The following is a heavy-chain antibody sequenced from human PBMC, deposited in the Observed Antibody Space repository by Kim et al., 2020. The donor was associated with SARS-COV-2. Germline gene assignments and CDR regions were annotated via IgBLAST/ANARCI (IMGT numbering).Heavy chain of an antibody. CDR1: GFTFSSYS. V-gene: IGHV3-21*01. CDR3: ARGVVPAATGYYYYMDV. Sequence: GGSLRLSCAASGFTFSSYSMNWVRQAPGKGLEWVSSISSSSSYIYYADSVKGRFTISRDNAKNSLYLQMNSLRAEDTAVYYCARGVVPAATGYYYYMDVWGKGTTVTVSS. CDR2: ISSSSSYI. J-gene: IGHJ6*03. D-gene: IGHD2-2*01.